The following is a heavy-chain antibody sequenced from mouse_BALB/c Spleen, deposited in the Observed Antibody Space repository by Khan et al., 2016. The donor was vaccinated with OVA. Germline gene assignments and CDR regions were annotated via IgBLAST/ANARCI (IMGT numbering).Heavy chain of an antibody. D-gene: IGHD2-1*01. CDR1: GFNIKDTY. J-gene: IGHJ4*01. V-gene: IGHV14-3*02. CDR2: IDPANGNT. CDR3: ARNGNYYYAMDY. Sequence: VQLKQSGAELVKPGASVKLSCTASGFNIKDTYMHWVKQRSEQGLEWIGRIDPANGNTKYDPKFQGKATITADTSSNTAYLQLSSLTSEDTAVYYCARNGNYYYAMDYWGQGTSVTVSS.